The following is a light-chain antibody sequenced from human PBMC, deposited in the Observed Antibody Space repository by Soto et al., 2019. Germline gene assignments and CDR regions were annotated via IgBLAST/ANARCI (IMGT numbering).Light chain of an antibody. Sequence: EIVIAQSPVTLSVSPGERATLSCRASQRVSSNLAGYQQKPGQAPRLLLHGASSRATSIPARFSGSGSATAFTPPTSSLQSADFAVSYCHQYNNWPPITFGQGTRLEIK. J-gene: IGKJ5*01. V-gene: IGKV3-15*01. CDR3: HQYNNWPPIT. CDR1: QRVSSN. CDR2: GAS.